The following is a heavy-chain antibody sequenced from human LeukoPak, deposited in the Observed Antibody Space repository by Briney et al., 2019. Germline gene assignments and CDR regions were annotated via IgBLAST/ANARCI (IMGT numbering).Heavy chain of an antibody. D-gene: IGHD2-15*01. V-gene: IGHV1-18*04. CDR1: VYTFTGYY. Sequence: GASVKVSCQASVYTFTGYYMHWVRQAPGQGLDGMGLTRAYGNTNYAQNLQGRVTMTTDTSTSTAYMELRSLRSDDTAVYYCARGIIGYYFDYWGQGTLVTVSS. J-gene: IGHJ4*02. CDR2: TRAYGNT. CDR3: ARGIIGYYFDY.